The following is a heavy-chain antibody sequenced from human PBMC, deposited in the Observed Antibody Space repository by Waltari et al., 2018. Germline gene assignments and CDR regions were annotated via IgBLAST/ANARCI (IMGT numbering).Heavy chain of an antibody. CDR2: IYTRGST. CDR1: GGSISSYY. J-gene: IGHJ3*02. D-gene: IGHD4-17*01. Sequence: QVQLQESGPGLVKPSETLSLTCTVSGGSISSYYWSWIRQPAGKGLEWIGRIYTRGSTNYNPSLKSRVTMSVDTSKNQFSMKLSSVTAADTAVYYCATTVVTRSTHAFDIWGQGTMVTVSS. CDR3: ATTVVTRSTHAFDI. V-gene: IGHV4-4*07.